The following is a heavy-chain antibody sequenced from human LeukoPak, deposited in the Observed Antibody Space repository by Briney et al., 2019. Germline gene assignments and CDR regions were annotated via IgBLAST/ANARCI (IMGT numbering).Heavy chain of an antibody. CDR2: ISSSTSTM. J-gene: IGHJ4*02. Sequence: GGSLRLSCAASGFTFSSYTMNWVRQAPGKGLEWVSYISSSTSTMYYTDSVKGRFTISRDNAKNSLYLQMNSLRAEDTAVYYRARTRCSGGSCYSTYYFDYWGQGTLVTVSS. CDR1: GFTFSSYT. D-gene: IGHD2-15*01. V-gene: IGHV3-48*04. CDR3: ARTRCSGGSCYSTYYFDY.